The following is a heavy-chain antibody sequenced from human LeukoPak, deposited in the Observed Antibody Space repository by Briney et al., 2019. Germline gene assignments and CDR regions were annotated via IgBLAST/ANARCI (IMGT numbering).Heavy chain of an antibody. CDR1: GGSISSYY. CDR2: IYTSGST. V-gene: IGHV4-4*07. D-gene: IGHD5-12*01. J-gene: IGHJ3*02. CDR3: ARELDIVATTDAFDI. Sequence: NTSETLSLTCTVSGGSISSYYWSWIRQPAGKGLEWIGRIYTSGSTNYNPSLKSRVTMSVDTSKNQFSLKLSSVTAADTAVYYCARELDIVATTDAFDIWGQGTMVTVSS.